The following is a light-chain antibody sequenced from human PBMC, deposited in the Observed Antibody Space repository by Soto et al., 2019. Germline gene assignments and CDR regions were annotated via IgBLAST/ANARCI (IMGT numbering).Light chain of an antibody. V-gene: IGLV2-14*03. CDR1: SSDIGSYNY. Sequence: QSALTQPASLSGSPGQSITISCTGTSSDIGSYNYVSWYQHHPGKAPKLMIFDVSYRPSGISDRFSGSKSGNTASLTSAGLQPEDEADYYCSSYGASSTLFGGGTKLTVL. CDR2: DVS. CDR3: SSYGASSTL. J-gene: IGLJ3*02.